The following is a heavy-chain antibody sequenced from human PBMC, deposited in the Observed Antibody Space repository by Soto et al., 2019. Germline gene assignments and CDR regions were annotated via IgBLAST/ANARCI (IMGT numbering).Heavy chain of an antibody. CDR3: ARDRSGSSWDYYYGMDV. V-gene: IGHV3-7*01. J-gene: IGHJ6*02. CDR1: GFTFSSYW. D-gene: IGHD6-13*01. CDR2: IKQDGSEK. Sequence: GGSLRLSCAASGFTFSSYWMSWVRQAPGKGLEWVANIKQDGSEKYYVDSVKGRFTISRDNAKNSLYLQMNSLRAEDTAAYYWARDRSGSSWDYYYGMDVWGQGTTVTVSS.